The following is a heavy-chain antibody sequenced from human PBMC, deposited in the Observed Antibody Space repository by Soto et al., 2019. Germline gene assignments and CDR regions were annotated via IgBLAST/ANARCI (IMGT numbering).Heavy chain of an antibody. CDR2: IYVTGAV. V-gene: IGHV4-31*03. CDR1: GAALNSGNYY. D-gene: IGHD2-21*01. CDR3: ARLRIATNNYKWFDP. Sequence: SETLSLTCSVSGAALNSGNYYWSWIRQVPGKGLEWIGHIYVTGAVDYNPSLRDRITISQDTSERQFSLNLRLVTAADTAVYYCARLRIATNNYKWFDPWGQGALVTVSS. J-gene: IGHJ5*02.